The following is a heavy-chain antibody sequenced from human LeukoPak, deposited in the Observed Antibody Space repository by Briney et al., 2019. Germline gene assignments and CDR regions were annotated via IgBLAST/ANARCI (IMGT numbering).Heavy chain of an antibody. CDR1: GFTFSDYY. V-gene: IGHV3-11*01. J-gene: IGHJ4*02. CDR3: ARAEYSSSPFDY. CDR2: ISSSSITM. D-gene: IGHD6-6*01. Sequence: GGSLRLSCAASGFTFSDYYMGWIRQAPGKGLEWVSYISSSSITMYYADSVKGRFTISRDNAKNSLYLQMNSLSAEDTAVYYCARAEYSSSPFDYWGQGTLVTVSS.